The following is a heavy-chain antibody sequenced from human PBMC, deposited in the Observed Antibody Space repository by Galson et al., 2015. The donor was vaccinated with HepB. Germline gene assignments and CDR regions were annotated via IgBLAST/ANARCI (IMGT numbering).Heavy chain of an antibody. D-gene: IGHD1-1*01. Sequence: SVKVSCKASGGTFSSYAINWVRQAPGQGLEWMGGIIPIFGIANYAQKFQGRVTITADESTSTAYMELSSLRSEDTAVYYRARTKIGELEPDQDFDYWGQGTLVTVSS. CDR2: IIPIFGIA. CDR1: GGTFSSYA. CDR3: ARTKIGELEPDQDFDY. V-gene: IGHV1-69*13. J-gene: IGHJ4*02.